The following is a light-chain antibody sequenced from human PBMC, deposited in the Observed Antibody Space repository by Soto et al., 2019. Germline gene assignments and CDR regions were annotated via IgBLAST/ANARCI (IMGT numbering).Light chain of an antibody. V-gene: IGKV3-15*01. Sequence: EIVLTQSRGTLSLSPGERASLSCRASQSVTTNMAWYQQKPGQAPRLLIYGASTRATGIPARFSGSGSGTDFTLTISSLQSEDFAVYYCQQYNNWPPWTFGQGTKVDIK. J-gene: IGKJ1*01. CDR1: QSVTTN. CDR3: QQYNNWPPWT. CDR2: GAS.